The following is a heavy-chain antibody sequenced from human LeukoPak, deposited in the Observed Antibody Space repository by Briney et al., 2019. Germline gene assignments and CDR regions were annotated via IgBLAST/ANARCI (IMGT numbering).Heavy chain of an antibody. Sequence: SETLSLTCTVSGGSISSYYWSWIRQPPGKGLEWIGYIYYSGSTYYNPSLKSRVTISVDTSKNQFSLKLTSVTAADTAMYSCARELGNGDYGGAFDVWGQGTMFTVSS. D-gene: IGHD4-17*01. CDR2: IYYSGST. J-gene: IGHJ3*01. V-gene: IGHV4-59*12. CDR1: GGSISSYY. CDR3: ARELGNGDYGGAFDV.